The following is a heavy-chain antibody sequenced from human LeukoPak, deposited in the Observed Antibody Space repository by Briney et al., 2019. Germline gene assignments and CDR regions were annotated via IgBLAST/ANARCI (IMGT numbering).Heavy chain of an antibody. V-gene: IGHV1-46*01. J-gene: IGHJ4*02. Sequence: ASVKVSCKASGYTFTSYYMHWVRQAPGQGLEWMGIINPSGGSTSYAQKFQGRVTITADESTSTAYMELSSLRSEDTAVYYCARESAICSGGSCYSRWGQGTLVTVSS. D-gene: IGHD2-15*01. CDR1: GYTFTSYY. CDR3: ARESAICSGGSCYSR. CDR2: INPSGGST.